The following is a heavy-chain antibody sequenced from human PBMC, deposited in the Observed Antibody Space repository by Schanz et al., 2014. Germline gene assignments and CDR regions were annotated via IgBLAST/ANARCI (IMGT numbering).Heavy chain of an antibody. CDR1: GFTFTTYA. CDR3: AKDGRLPYYGTGSDFDY. J-gene: IGHJ4*02. Sequence: DVQLLESGGGLVQPGESLRLSCAASGFTFTTYAMTWVRQAPGKGLEWVSNISPTGSSTYYADSVKGRFTISRDNFKNTLFLQMNSLRAEDTAVYYCAKDGRLPYYGTGSDFDYWGQGTLVAVSS. CDR2: ISPTGSST. D-gene: IGHD3-22*01. V-gene: IGHV3-23*01.